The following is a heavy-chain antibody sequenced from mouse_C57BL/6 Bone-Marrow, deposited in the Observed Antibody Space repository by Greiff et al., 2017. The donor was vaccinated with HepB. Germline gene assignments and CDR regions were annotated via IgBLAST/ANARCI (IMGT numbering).Heavy chain of an antibody. CDR2: ISYDGSN. J-gene: IGHJ2*01. D-gene: IGHD2-4*01. CDR3: ARDRDDYDALDC. Sequence: EVKLQESGPGLVKPSQSLSLTCSVTGYSITSGYYWNWIRQFPGNKLEWMGYISYDGSNNYNPSLKNRISITRDTSKNQFFLKLNSVTTEDTATYYCARDRDDYDALDCWGQGTTLTVSS. CDR1: GYSITSGYY. V-gene: IGHV3-6*01.